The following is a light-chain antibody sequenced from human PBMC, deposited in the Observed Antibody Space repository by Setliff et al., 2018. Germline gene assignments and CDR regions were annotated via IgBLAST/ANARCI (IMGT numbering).Light chain of an antibody. J-gene: IGLJ1*01. CDR2: GNS. V-gene: IGLV1-40*01. CDR1: SSNIGAGYD. CDR3: SSYAASYNPYV. Sequence: QSVLTQPPSVSGAPGQRVTVSCTGNSSNIGAGYDVHWYQQVPGKAPKLLIYGNSNRPSGVPDRFSGSKSGTSASLAITGLQAEDEADYYCSSYAASYNPYVFGSGTKVTVL.